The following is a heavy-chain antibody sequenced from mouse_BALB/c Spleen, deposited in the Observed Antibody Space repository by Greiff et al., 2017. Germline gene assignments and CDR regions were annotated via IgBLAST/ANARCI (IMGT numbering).Heavy chain of an antibody. D-gene: IGHD2-10*02. Sequence: QVHVKQSGAELVRPGTSVKMSCKAAGYTFTNYWIGWVKQRPGHGLEWIGDIYPGGGYTNYNEKFKGKATLTADTSSSTAYMQLSSLTSEDSAIYYCAREEYGNSYFDYWGQGTTLTVSS. CDR1: GYTFTNYW. CDR2: IYPGGGYT. V-gene: IGHV1-63*02. J-gene: IGHJ2*01. CDR3: AREEYGNSYFDY.